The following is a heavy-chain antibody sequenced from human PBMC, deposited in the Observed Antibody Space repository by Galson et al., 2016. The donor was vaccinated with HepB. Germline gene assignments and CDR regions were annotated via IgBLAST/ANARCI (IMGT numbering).Heavy chain of an antibody. Sequence: SLRLSCAASGFRFSGYGMRWVRQAPGKGLEWVALIWFDGTYKYYADSVRGRFTISRDDSMNTVFLQMDSLRAEDTAVYYCARAGVSNWPDFDSWGQGALITVAS. J-gene: IGHJ4*02. CDR2: IWFDGTYK. D-gene: IGHD6-13*01. CDR1: GFRFSGYG. CDR3: ARAGVSNWPDFDS. V-gene: IGHV3-33*01.